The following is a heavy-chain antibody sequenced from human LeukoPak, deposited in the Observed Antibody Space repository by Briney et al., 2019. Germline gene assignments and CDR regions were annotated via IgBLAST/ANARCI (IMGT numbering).Heavy chain of an antibody. J-gene: IGHJ4*02. V-gene: IGHV3-48*03. CDR1: GFTFSSYE. Sequence: GGSLRLSCAASGFTFSSYEMNWVRQAPGKGLEWVSYISSSGSTIHYADSVKGRFTISRDNAKNSLYLQMNSLRAEDTAVYYCASSVYYGDYVPLYYWGQGTLVTVSS. CDR2: ISSSGSTI. D-gene: IGHD4-17*01. CDR3: ASSVYYGDYVPLYY.